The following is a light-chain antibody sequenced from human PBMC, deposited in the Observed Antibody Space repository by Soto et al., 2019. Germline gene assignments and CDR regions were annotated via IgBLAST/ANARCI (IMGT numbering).Light chain of an antibody. CDR1: QCVDTY. V-gene: IGKV3D-11*01. Sequence: TVLTHCPATRSLSPGERDTLSCRASQCVDTYLAWYQQKSGRAPRLLIYDVSRSATGIPPRFSGSGAGTDFTLTISSLEPEDCAVYYCHQRSNGPLTFGRGTKA. J-gene: IGKJ4*01. CDR3: HQRSNGPLT. CDR2: DVS.